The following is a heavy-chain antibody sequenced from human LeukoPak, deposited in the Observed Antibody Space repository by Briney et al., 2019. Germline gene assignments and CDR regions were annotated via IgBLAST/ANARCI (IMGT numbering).Heavy chain of an antibody. CDR3: ARDHITQLVSDY. CDR1: GGTFSSYA. D-gene: IGHD6-13*01. Sequence: ASVKVSCKASGGTFSSYAISWVRQAPEQGLEWMGRIIPIFGTANYAQKFQGRVTITTDGSTSTAYMELSSLRSEDTAVYYCARDHITQLVSDYWGQGTLVTVSS. J-gene: IGHJ4*02. CDR2: IIPIFGTA. V-gene: IGHV1-69*05.